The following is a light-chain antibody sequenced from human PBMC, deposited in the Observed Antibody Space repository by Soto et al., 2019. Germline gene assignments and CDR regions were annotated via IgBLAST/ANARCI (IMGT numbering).Light chain of an antibody. CDR2: GAS. CDR3: QQYGRSPWT. Sequence: EIVLRQSPGTLSLSPGERATLSCRASQSFSIGFLAWYQQKPGQAPRLLIYGASSRDTGIPDRFSGSGSGTDFTITISRLEPEDFAVYYCQQYGRSPWTFGQGTKVEIK. V-gene: IGKV3-20*01. J-gene: IGKJ1*01. CDR1: QSFSIGF.